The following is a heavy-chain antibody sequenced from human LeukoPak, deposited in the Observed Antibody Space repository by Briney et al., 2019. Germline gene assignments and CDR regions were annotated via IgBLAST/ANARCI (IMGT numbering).Heavy chain of an antibody. CDR1: GYTFTGYY. J-gene: IGHJ3*02. CDR2: INPNSGGT. Sequence: ASVKVSCKASGYTFTGYYMHWVRQAPGQGLEWMGRINPNSGGTNYAQKFQGRVTMTRDTSISTAYMELSRLRSDDTAVYYCARGREEVSDAFDIWGQGTMVTVSP. D-gene: IGHD1-14*01. CDR3: ARGREEVSDAFDI. V-gene: IGHV1-2*06.